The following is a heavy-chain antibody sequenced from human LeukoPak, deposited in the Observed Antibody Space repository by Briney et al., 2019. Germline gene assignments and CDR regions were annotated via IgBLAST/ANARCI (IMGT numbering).Heavy chain of an antibody. CDR3: ARPATGDQGGY. V-gene: IGHV5-51*01. CDR2: IYPGDSDT. CDR1: GYSFTNYW. Sequence: GESLKISCKGSGYSFTNYWITWVRQMPEKGLEWMGIIYPGDSDTRYSPSFQGQVTISADKSISTAYLQWSSLKASDSAIYYCARPATGDQGGYWGQGTLVTVSS. J-gene: IGHJ4*02. D-gene: IGHD2-21*02.